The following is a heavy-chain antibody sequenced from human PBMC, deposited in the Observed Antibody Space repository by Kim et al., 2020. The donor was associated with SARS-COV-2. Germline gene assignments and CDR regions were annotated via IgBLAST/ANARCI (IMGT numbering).Heavy chain of an antibody. D-gene: IGHD3-3*01. CDR3: ARSVPQDYDFWSGYYKGPGWFGP. CDR2: ISSSSSTI. V-gene: IGHV3-48*02. CDR1: GFTFSSYS. J-gene: IGHJ5*02. Sequence: GGSLRLSCAASGFTFSSYSMNWVRQAPGKGLEWVSYISSSSSTIYYADSVKGRFTISRDNAKNSLYLQMNSLRDEDTAVYYCARSVPQDYDFWSGYYKGPGWFGPWGQGTLVTVSS.